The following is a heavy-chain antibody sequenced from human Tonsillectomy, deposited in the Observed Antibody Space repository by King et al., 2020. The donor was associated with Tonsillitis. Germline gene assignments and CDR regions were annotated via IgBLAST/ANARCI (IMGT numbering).Heavy chain of an antibody. J-gene: IGHJ4*02. V-gene: IGHV5-51*01. CDR1: GYSFTSYW. D-gene: IGHD6-13*01. CDR2: IYPRYSDT. CDR3: ARSRGSSWANFDY. Sequence: QLVQSGAEVKKPGESLKISCKGSGYSFTSYWIGWVRQMPGKGLEWMVIIYPRYSDTGYSPSFQGQVTISADQSISTAYLQWSSLKASDTAMYYCARSRGSSWANFDYWGQGTLVTVSS.